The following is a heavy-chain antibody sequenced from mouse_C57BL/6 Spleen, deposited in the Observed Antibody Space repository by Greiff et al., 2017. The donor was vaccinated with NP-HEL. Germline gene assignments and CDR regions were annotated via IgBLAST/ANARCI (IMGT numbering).Heavy chain of an antibody. D-gene: IGHD1-1*01. CDR3: ARHENYYGSSYDYAMDY. Sequence: LVESGAELVKPGASVKLSCKASGYTFTEYTIHWVKQRSGQGLEWIGWFYPGSGSIKFHEKFKDKATLTANKSSSTVYIELSRLTSEDSSIYVCARHENYYGSSYDYAMDYWGQGTSVTVSS. CDR1: GYTFTEYT. V-gene: IGHV1-62-2*01. J-gene: IGHJ4*01. CDR2: FYPGSGSI.